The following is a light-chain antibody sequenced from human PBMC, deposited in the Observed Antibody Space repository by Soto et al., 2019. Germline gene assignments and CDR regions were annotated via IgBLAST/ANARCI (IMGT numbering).Light chain of an antibody. CDR2: LNSDGSH. CDR3: QTWGSGIQI. J-gene: IGLJ2*01. CDR1: SGHSSYA. V-gene: IGLV4-69*01. Sequence: PVLTQSPSASASLGASVKLTCTLSSGHSSYAIAWHQQQPEKGPRYLMKLNSDGSHSKGDGIPDRFSGSSSGAERYLTISSLQSEDEAEYYCQTWGSGIQIFGGGTKLTVL.